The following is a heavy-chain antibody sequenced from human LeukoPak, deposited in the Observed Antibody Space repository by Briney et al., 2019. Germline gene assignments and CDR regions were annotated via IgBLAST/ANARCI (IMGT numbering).Heavy chain of an antibody. Sequence: SETLSLTCTVSGASISSDSNYWAWVRQPPGKGLQWIGSIYHTGSTFYNPSLMSRVSISIDSSKNQFSLKLSSVTVADTALYYCARDISISWFYSWGQGALVSVSS. CDR2: IYHTGST. V-gene: IGHV4-39*07. CDR1: GASISSDSNY. CDR3: ARDISISWFYS. D-gene: IGHD3-3*02. J-gene: IGHJ5*01.